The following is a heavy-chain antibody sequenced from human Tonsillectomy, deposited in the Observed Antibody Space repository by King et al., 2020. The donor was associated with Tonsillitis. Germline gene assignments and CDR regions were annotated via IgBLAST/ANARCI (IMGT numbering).Heavy chain of an antibody. CDR2: IYHSGST. J-gene: IGHJ4*02. D-gene: IGHD1-20*01. CDR1: GGSISSGGYS. V-gene: IGHV4-30-2*01. CDR3: ARSITGTPTFLHY. Sequence: QLQESGSGLVKPSQTLSLTCAVSGGSISSGGYSWSWIRQPPGKGLEWIGDIYHSGSTYYNPSLKSRVTISVDRSKNQFSLKLSSVTAADTAVYYCARSITGTPTFLHYWGQGTLVTVSS.